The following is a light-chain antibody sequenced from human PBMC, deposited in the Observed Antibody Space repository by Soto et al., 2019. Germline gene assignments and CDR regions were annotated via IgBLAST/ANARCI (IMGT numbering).Light chain of an antibody. Sequence: QMTQSPSTLSASVGDRVTITCRASQSISSWLAWYQQKPGKAPNLLIYDASSLESGVPSRFSGSGSGTEFTLTISSLQPDDFATYYCQHYNSYSEAFGQGTKVDIK. V-gene: IGKV1-5*01. CDR3: QHYNSYSEA. CDR2: DAS. CDR1: QSISSW. J-gene: IGKJ1*01.